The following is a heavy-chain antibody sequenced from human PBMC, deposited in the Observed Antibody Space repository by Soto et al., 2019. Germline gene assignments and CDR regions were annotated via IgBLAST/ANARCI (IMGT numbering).Heavy chain of an antibody. CDR2: INWNSGKV. D-gene: IGHD6-19*01. CDR3: AKAGCSDANCHFWALES. CDR1: GFKFEDYA. V-gene: IGHV3-9*01. Sequence: EMQLVESGGGLVAPGRSLRLSCAGFGFKFEDYAMHWVRQVPGKGLEWVSYINWNSGKVKYADSVKGRFTISRDNAKNSLYLHMTSLKSADTALYYCAKAGCSDANCHFWALESWGQGTLVSVSS. J-gene: IGHJ4*02.